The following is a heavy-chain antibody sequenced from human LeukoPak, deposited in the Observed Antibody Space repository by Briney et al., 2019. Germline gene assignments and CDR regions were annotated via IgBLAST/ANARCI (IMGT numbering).Heavy chain of an antibody. CDR2: IYYSGST. CDR1: GGFISSYY. V-gene: IGHV4-59*01. CDR3: ARRRGGDYGMYYYYYMDV. J-gene: IGHJ6*03. D-gene: IGHD4-17*01. Sequence: SETLSLTCTVSGGFISSYYWSWIRQPPGKGLEWIGYIYYSGSTNYNPSLKSRVTISVDTSKNQFSLKLSSVTAADTAVYYCARRRGGDYGMYYYYYMDVWGKGTTVTVSS.